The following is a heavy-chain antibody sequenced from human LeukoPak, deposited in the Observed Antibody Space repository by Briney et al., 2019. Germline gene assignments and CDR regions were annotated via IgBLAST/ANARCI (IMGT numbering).Heavy chain of an antibody. CDR1: GLTFSTYA. Sequence: GGPLRLSCTVSGLTFSTYAMHWVRQAPGKGLEYVSAIGTNGISTYYAYAVRDRFIISRDNSKNTLYLQMTSLRAEDTAVYYCVKGSQVVYSPAFDYWGQGTLVTVSS. CDR3: VKGSQVVYSPAFDY. J-gene: IGHJ4*02. D-gene: IGHD2-2*01. CDR2: IGTNGIST. V-gene: IGHV3-64D*06.